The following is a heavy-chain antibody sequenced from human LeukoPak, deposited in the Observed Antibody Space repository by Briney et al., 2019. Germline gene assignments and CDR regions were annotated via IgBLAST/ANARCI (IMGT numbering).Heavy chain of an antibody. CDR2: IYYSGST. CDR3: ARDRREQWLPGRFDL. Sequence: SETLSLTCTVSGGSISSYYWSWIRQPPGKGLEWIGYIYYSGSTNYNPSLKSRVTISVDTSKNQFSLKLSSVTAADTAVYYCARDRREQWLPGRFDLWGQGTLVTVSS. D-gene: IGHD6-19*01. CDR1: GGSISSYY. J-gene: IGHJ5*02. V-gene: IGHV4-59*01.